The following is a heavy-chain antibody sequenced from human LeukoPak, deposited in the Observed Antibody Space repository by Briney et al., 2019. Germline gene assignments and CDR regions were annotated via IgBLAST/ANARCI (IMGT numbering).Heavy chain of an antibody. CDR1: GFTFSSYD. J-gene: IGHJ3*02. D-gene: IGHD5-12*01. Sequence: GGSLRLSCAASGFTFSSYDMHWVRQATGKGLEWVSAIGTAGDTYYPGSVKGRFTISRENAKNSLYLQMNSLRAGDTAVYYCARGARYESAFDIWGQGTVVTVSS. CDR3: ARGARYESAFDI. CDR2: IGTAGDT. V-gene: IGHV3-13*01.